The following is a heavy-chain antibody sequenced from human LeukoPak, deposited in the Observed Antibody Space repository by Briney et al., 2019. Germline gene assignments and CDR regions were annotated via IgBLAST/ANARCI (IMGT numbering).Heavy chain of an antibody. CDR3: AREHSRTSDFDP. CDR2: IYHSGST. Sequence: SETLSLTCTVSGGSISSYSWSWIRQPPGKGLEWIGYIYHSGSTYYNPSLKSRVTISVDRSKNQFSLKLSSVTAADTAVYYCAREHSRTSDFDPWGQGTLVTVSS. CDR1: GGSISSYS. V-gene: IGHV4-30-2*01. D-gene: IGHD3-10*01. J-gene: IGHJ5*02.